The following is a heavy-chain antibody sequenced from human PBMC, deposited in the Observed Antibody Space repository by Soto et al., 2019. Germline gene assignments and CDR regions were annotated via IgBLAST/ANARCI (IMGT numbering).Heavy chain of an antibody. J-gene: IGHJ6*02. V-gene: IGHV3-21*01. CDR3: AKEISSGTYYYGMDV. CDR1: GFTFSSYS. D-gene: IGHD6-19*01. CDR2: ISSSSSYI. Sequence: GGSLRLSCAASGFTFSSYSMNWVRQAPGKGLEWVSSISSSSSYIYYADSVKGRFTISRDNAKNSLYLQMNSLRAEDTAVYYCAKEISSGTYYYGMDVWGQGTTVTVSS.